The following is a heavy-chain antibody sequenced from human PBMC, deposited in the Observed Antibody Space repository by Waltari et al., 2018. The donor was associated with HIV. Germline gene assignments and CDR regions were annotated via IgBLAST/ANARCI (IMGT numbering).Heavy chain of an antibody. V-gene: IGHV3-74*01. D-gene: IGHD3-22*01. J-gene: IGHJ4*02. CDR1: GFTFSSYW. CDR2: INSDGSST. CDR3: ARGPDYYDSSGYSDY. Sequence: EVQLVESGGGLVQPGGSLSLSCAASGFTFSSYWLHWVRQAPGKGLVWVSRINSDGSSTSYADSVKGRFTISRDNAKNTLYLQMNSLRAEDTAVYYCARGPDYYDSSGYSDYWGQGTLVTVSS.